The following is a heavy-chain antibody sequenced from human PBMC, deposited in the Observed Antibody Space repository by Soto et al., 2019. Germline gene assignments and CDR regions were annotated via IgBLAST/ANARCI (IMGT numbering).Heavy chain of an antibody. CDR2: ISAYNGNT. D-gene: IGHD3-22*01. J-gene: IGHJ4*02. V-gene: IGHV1-18*01. CDR3: ARDEYYYDSSGHSGDSDY. CDR1: GYTFTSYG. Sequence: ASVKVSCKASGYTFTSYGISWVRQAPGQGLEWMGWISAYNGNTNYAQKLQGRVTMTTDTSTSTAYMELRSLRSDDTAVYYCARDEYYYDSSGHSGDSDYWGQGTLVTVSS.